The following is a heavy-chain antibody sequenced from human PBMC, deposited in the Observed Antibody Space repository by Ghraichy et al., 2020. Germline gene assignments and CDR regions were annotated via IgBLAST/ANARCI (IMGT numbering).Heavy chain of an antibody. D-gene: IGHD4-23*01. V-gene: IGHV2-70*11. CDR2: IDWNGDI. Sequence: SGPTLVKPTQTLTLTCTFSGFSLNTRGMCVTWIRQPPGKALEWLARIDWNGDIHFRSSLKTRLIISKDTSRNQVVLKMANLDPADTATYYCARENVSLSGNSIYDSWGQGTLVTVSS. CDR1: GFSLNTRGMC. CDR3: ARENVSLSGNSIYDS. J-gene: IGHJ4*02.